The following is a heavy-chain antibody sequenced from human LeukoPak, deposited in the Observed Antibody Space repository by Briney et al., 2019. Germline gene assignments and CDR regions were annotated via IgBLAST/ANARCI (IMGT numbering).Heavy chain of an antibody. CDR2: ISGRTGGT. V-gene: IGHV3-23*01. Sequence: SGGSLRLSCAASGFTFSGYAMSWVRQAPGKGLEWVSAISGRTGGTYYADSVKGRFTISRDNSKSTLYLQMDSLRAEDTAVYYCAKCGNSGCHLIDYWGQGTLVTVSS. J-gene: IGHJ4*02. D-gene: IGHD5-12*01. CDR1: GFTFSGYA. CDR3: AKCGNSGCHLIDY.